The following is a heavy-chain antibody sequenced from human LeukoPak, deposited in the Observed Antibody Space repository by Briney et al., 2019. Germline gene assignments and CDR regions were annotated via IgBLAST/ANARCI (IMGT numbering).Heavy chain of an antibody. CDR3: VKDAYYLDSSTYLIPFDF. Sequence: GGSLRLPCGASGFTFSRSAMNWVRQAPGKGLEWVAAISGNGVATYYADSAKGRFNISRDNTNNTLFLQMNSLRTEDTAIYYCVKDAYYLDSSTYLIPFDFWGQGTLVTVSS. CDR2: ISGNGVAT. V-gene: IGHV3-23*01. J-gene: IGHJ4*02. D-gene: IGHD3-22*01. CDR1: GFTFSRSA.